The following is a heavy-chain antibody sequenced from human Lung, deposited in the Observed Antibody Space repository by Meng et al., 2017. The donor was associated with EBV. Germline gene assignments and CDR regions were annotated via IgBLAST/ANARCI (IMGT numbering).Heavy chain of an antibody. CDR1: GGLISSSTW. V-gene: IGHV4-4*02. Sequence: QVVPAESGPGLCKPSGTLSLTGVVSGGLISSSTWWSWVRQPPGKGLEWIGKIYHSVITIYNPSLKSRVTMSVDNSKNQFSLKLNSMTAADTAVYYCARASYGSGSPLGESWFDPWGQGTLVTVSS. D-gene: IGHD3-10*01. CDR2: IYHSVIT. CDR3: ARASYGSGSPLGESWFDP. J-gene: IGHJ5*02.